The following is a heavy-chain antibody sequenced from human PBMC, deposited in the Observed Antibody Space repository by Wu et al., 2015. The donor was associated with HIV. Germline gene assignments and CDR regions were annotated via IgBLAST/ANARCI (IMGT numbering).Heavy chain of an antibody. D-gene: IGHD5-18*01. J-gene: IGHJ3*02. CDR1: GYTFTSYD. V-gene: IGHV1-69*01. Sequence: QVQLVQSGAEVKKPGASVKVSCKASGYTFTSYDINWVRQAPGQGLEWMGGIIPIFGTANYAQKFQGRVTITTDESTSTAYMELSSLRSEDTAVYYCARRGYSYAGDAFDIWGQGTMVTVSS. CDR3: ARRGYSYAGDAFDI. CDR2: IIPIFGTA.